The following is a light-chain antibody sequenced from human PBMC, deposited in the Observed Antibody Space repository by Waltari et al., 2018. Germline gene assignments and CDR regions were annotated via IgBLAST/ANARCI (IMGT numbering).Light chain of an antibody. CDR2: SNT. Sequence: QSALTQPPSASGTPGQTVTIFCSGGNSNIGSNVVNCYQQVPGTAPKLLIYSNTYRPSGVPDRFSGSKSGTSASLAISGIQSDDEGDYYCATWDDRLTGVVFGGGTQVTVL. CDR3: ATWDDRLTGVV. J-gene: IGLJ2*01. CDR1: NSNIGSNV. V-gene: IGLV1-44*01.